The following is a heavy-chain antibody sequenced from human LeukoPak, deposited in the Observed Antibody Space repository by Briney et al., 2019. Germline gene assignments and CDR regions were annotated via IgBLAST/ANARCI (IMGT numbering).Heavy chain of an antibody. J-gene: IGHJ4*02. Sequence: GRSLRLSCAASGFAFSSYAMHWVRQAPGKGLEWVAVISYDGSNKYYADSVKGRFTISRDNSKNTLYLQMNSLRAEDTAVYYCARSYSYGGIHYWGQGTLVTVSS. CDR2: ISYDGSNK. V-gene: IGHV3-30*04. D-gene: IGHD5-18*01. CDR1: GFAFSSYA. CDR3: ARSYSYGGIHY.